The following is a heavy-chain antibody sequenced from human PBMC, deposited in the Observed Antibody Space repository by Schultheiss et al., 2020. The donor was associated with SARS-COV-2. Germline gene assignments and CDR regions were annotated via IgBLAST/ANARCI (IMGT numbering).Heavy chain of an antibody. J-gene: IGHJ5*02. D-gene: IGHD2-21*01. V-gene: IGHV4-34*01. CDR1: GGSFSGYY. CDR3: ARSRLLTQGRNWFDP. CDR2: IYYSGST. Sequence: SETLSLTCAVYGGSFSGYYWSWIRQPPGKGLEWIGYIYYSGSTYYNPSLKSRVTISVDTSKNQFSLKLSSVTAADTAVYYCARSRLLTQGRNWFDPWGQGTLVTVSS.